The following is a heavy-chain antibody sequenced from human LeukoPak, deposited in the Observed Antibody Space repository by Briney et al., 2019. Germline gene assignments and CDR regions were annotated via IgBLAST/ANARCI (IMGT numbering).Heavy chain of an antibody. J-gene: IGHJ5*02. CDR3: ARGLGIAAGPAVWFDP. V-gene: IGHV4-34*01. D-gene: IGHD6-6*01. CDR1: GGSFSGYY. CDR2: INHSGST. Sequence: PSETLSLNCAVYGGSFSGYYWSWIRQPPGKGLEWIGEINHSGSTNYNPSLKSRVTISEDTSNNHFSLKRSSVTAADTAVYYCARGLGIAAGPAVWFDPWGQGTLVTVSS.